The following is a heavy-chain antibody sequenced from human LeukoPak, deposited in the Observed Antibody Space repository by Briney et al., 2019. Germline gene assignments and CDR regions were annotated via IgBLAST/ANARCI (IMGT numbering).Heavy chain of an antibody. CDR2: IHSSGST. Sequence: SETLSLTCTVSGVSISSYYWSWIRQPAGKGLEWIGRIHSSGSTNYNPSLKSRVTMSVDTSKNQFSLKLSSVTAADTAVYYCARISSSNWYNERGAFDVWGQGTMVTVSS. CDR1: GVSISSYY. CDR3: ARISSSNWYNERGAFDV. J-gene: IGHJ3*01. V-gene: IGHV4-4*07. D-gene: IGHD6-13*01.